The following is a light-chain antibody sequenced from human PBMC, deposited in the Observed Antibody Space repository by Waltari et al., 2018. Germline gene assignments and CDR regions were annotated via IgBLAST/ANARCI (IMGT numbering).Light chain of an antibody. V-gene: IGKV3-20*01. CDR3: QKYGSLPAT. CDR2: DAS. CDR1: QSVSRT. J-gene: IGKJ1*01. Sequence: EVVLTQSPGTLSLSPGERDTLSCRASQSVSRTLAWYQQKPGQAPRLIIYDASSRATGIPDRFSGGGSGTDFSRTISRLEPEDFAVYYCQKYGSLPATFGQGTKVEIK.